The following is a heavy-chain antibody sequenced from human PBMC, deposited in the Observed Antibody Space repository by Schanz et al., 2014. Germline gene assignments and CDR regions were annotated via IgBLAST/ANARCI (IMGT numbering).Heavy chain of an antibody. D-gene: IGHD5-12*01. CDR1: GFSFSSYA. V-gene: IGHV3-23*04. Sequence: EVQLVESGGGLVQPGGSLRLSCAASGFSFSSYAMGWVRQARGKGLEWVSAMNESHSTIYYADSVRGRFTISRDNAENTLFLQMNSLRAEDAAVYDCARKVVATIGGDYDNWGQGTLVIVSS. J-gene: IGHJ4*02. CDR2: MNESHSTI. CDR3: ARKVVATIGGDYDN.